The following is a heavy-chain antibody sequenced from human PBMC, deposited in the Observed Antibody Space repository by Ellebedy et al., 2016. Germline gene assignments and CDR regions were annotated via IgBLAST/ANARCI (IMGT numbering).Heavy chain of an antibody. Sequence: SETLSLXXAVYGGSFSGYYWSWIRQPPGKGLEWIGEINHSGSTNYNPSLKSRVTISVDTSRNQFSLRVTSVTAADTAMYYCARRSREQFVGHFDYWGQGDLVTVSS. D-gene: IGHD6-6*01. J-gene: IGHJ4*02. CDR2: INHSGST. V-gene: IGHV4-34*01. CDR3: ARRSREQFVGHFDY. CDR1: GGSFSGYY.